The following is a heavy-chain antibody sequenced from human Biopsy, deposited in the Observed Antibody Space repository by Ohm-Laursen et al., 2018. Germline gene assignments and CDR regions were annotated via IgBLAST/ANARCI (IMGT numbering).Heavy chain of an antibody. CDR1: GFSFTGYY. V-gene: IGHV1-2*02. J-gene: IGHJ4*02. CDR2: ISHKSGDT. CDR3: ALQSVAQMKNFDY. D-gene: IGHD6-19*01. Sequence: ASVKVFCKASGFSFTGYYIHWVRQAPGQGLEWMGWISHKSGDTNYAHKFQGNITMTRDTSMSTAYMEMSRLRCDDTAVYYCALQSVAQMKNFDYWGQGTLVTVSS.